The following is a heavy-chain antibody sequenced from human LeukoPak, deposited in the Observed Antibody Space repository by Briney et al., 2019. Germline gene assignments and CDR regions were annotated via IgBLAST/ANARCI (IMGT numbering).Heavy chain of an antibody. V-gene: IGHV3-11*01. CDR1: GFTFSDYY. CDR2: ISSSGSTI. D-gene: IGHD6-13*01. J-gene: IGHJ4*02. Sequence: GGSLRLSCAASGFTFSDYYMSWIRQAPGKGLEWVSYISSSGSTIYYADSVKGRFTISRDNAKNSLYLQMNSLRAEDTAVYYCAREGQQLVPNLYFDYWGQGTLVTVSS. CDR3: AREGQQLVPNLYFDY.